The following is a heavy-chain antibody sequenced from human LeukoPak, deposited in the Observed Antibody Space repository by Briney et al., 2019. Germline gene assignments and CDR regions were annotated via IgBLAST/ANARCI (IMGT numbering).Heavy chain of an antibody. CDR2: IIPILGIA. CDR1: GGTFSSYA. V-gene: IGHV1-69*10. CDR3: ASEDDFTSLRGGYFDY. D-gene: IGHD3-10*01. Sequence: SVTVSCKASGGTFSSYAISWVRQAPGKGLEWMGRIIPILGIANYAQKFQGRVTITADKSTSTAYMELSSLRSEDTAVYYCASEDDFTSLRGGYFDYWGQGTLVTVSS. J-gene: IGHJ4*02.